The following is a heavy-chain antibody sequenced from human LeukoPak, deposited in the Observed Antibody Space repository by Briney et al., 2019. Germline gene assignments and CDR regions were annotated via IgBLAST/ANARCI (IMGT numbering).Heavy chain of an antibody. CDR1: GYTFSSYW. CDR3: ARQNDFRLDY. Sequence: GESLKISCKGSGYTFSSYWIGWVRQMPGKGLEWMGIIYPGDSDTRYSPPLQGQVTISVDTSIGTAYLQWSSLKALDTAIYYCARQNDFRLDYWGQGTLVTVSS. D-gene: IGHD3-3*01. V-gene: IGHV5-51*01. J-gene: IGHJ4*02. CDR2: IYPGDSDT.